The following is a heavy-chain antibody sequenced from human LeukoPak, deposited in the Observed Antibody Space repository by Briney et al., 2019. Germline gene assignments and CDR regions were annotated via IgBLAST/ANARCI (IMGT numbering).Heavy chain of an antibody. Sequence: ASVKVSCKASGYTFTDYYMHWVRQAPGQGLEWMGWINPDSGGTNYAQRFQGRVTMTEDTSTDTAYMELSSLRSEDTAVYHCATVLLRVRGSFYFDYWGQGTLVTVSS. V-gene: IGHV1-2*02. CDR1: GYTFTDYY. D-gene: IGHD3-10*01. CDR3: ATVLLRVRGSFYFDY. CDR2: INPDSGGT. J-gene: IGHJ4*02.